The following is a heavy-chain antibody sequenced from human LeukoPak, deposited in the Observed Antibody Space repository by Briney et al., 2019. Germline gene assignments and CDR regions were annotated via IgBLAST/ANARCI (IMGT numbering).Heavy chain of an antibody. J-gene: IGHJ2*01. Sequence: GGSLRLSCAAPGFSFSNYGMTWVRQAPGKGLEWVSSIRSTSSNTYYADSVRGRFTISRDNAKNSLYLQMNSLRAEDTAVYYCARVEIAGAGDFWYFNLWGRGTQVTFSS. D-gene: IGHD6-13*01. CDR2: IRSTSSNT. CDR1: GFSFSNYG. CDR3: ARVEIAGAGDFWYFNL. V-gene: IGHV3-21*01.